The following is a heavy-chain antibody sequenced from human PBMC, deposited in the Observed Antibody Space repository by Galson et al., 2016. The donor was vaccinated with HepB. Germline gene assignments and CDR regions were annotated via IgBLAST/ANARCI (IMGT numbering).Heavy chain of an antibody. CDR3: ARVPGVGARRVRSDY. Sequence: ETLSLTCAVYGGSFNGYYWTWIRQPPGKGLEWIGGTNHTGSTNYNPSLKSRVTISVDPSKSQFSLKLRSVTAADTAVYYCARVPGVGARRVRSDYWGQGNLVTVSS. V-gene: IGHV4-34*01. D-gene: IGHD6-6*01. CDR2: TNHTGST. J-gene: IGHJ4*02. CDR1: GGSFNGYY.